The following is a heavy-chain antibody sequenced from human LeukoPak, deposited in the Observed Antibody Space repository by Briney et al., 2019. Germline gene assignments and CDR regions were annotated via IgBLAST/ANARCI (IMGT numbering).Heavy chain of an antibody. D-gene: IGHD3-10*01. CDR2: INSDGSST. V-gene: IGHV3-74*01. J-gene: IGHJ3*02. Sequence: GGSLRLSCAASGFTFSSYWMHWVRQAPGKGLVWVSRINSDGSSTSYADSVKGRFTISRDNAKNTLYLQMNSLRAEDTAVYYCASTLWFGEPVDAFDIWGQGTMVTVSS. CDR3: ASTLWFGEPVDAFDI. CDR1: GFTFSSYW.